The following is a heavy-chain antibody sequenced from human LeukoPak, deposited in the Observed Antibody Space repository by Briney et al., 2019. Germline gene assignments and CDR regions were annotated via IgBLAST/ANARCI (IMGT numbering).Heavy chain of an antibody. V-gene: IGHV4-31*03. J-gene: IGHJ4*02. CDR2: IYYSGST. CDR1: GGSISSGGYY. CDR3: ARDATTAMVSYFDY. D-gene: IGHD5-18*01. Sequence: SETLSLTCTVPGGSISSGGYYWSWIRQHPGKGLEWIGYIYYSGSTYYNPSLKSRVTISVDTSKNQFSLKLSSVTAADTAVYYCARDATTAMVSYFDYWGQGTLVTVSS.